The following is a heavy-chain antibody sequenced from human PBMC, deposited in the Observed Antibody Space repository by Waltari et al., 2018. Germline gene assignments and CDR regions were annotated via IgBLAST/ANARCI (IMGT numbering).Heavy chain of an antibody. V-gene: IGHV4-38-2*01. CDR1: GYSISSGYY. CDR2: IYHSGRT. Sequence: QVQLQESGPGLVKPSETLSLTCAVSGYSISSGYYWGWIRQPPGKGLEWIGSIYHSGRTYYNPALKCRVTISVDTSKNPFSLKLSSVTAADTAVYYCAMGAGGSLKPMIVVVITPHYFDYWGQGTLVTVSS. D-gene: IGHD3-22*01. J-gene: IGHJ4*02. CDR3: AMGAGGSLKPMIVVVITPHYFDY.